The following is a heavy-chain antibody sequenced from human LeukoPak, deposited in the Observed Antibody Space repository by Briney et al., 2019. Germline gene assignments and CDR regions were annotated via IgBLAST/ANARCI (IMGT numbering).Heavy chain of an antibody. Sequence: PSETLSLTCTVSGYSISSGYYWGWIRQPPGKGLEWIGSIYHSGSTYYNPSLKSRVTISVDTSKNQFSLKLSSVTAADTAVYYCARDKGYCSGGSCENDYWGQGTLVTVSS. D-gene: IGHD2-15*01. J-gene: IGHJ4*02. CDR3: ARDKGYCSGGSCENDY. V-gene: IGHV4-38-2*02. CDR2: IYHSGST. CDR1: GYSISSGYY.